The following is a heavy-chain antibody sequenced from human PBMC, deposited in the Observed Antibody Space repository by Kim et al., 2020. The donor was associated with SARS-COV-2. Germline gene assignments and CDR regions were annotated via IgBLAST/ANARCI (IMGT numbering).Heavy chain of an antibody. CDR2: IIPIFGTA. Sequence: SVKVSCKASGGTFSSYAISWVRQAPGQGLEWMGGIIPIFGTANYAQKFQGRVTITADESTSTAYMELSSLRSEDTAVYYCAKGGWYVPDNWFDPWGQGTLVTVSS. J-gene: IGHJ5*02. V-gene: IGHV1-69*13. CDR3: AKGGWYVPDNWFDP. D-gene: IGHD6-19*01. CDR1: GGTFSSYA.